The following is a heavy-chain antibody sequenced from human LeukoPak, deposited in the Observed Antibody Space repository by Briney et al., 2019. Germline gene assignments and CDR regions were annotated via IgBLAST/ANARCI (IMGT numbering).Heavy chain of an antibody. Sequence: SETLSLTCAVYGGSFSGYYWSWIRQPPGKGLEWIGEINHSGSTNYNPSLKSRVTMSVDTSKNQFSLKLSSVTAADTAVYYCATNGPISNFDYWGQGTLVTVSS. CDR1: GGSFSGYY. V-gene: IGHV4-34*01. CDR3: ATNGPISNFDY. CDR2: INHSGST. J-gene: IGHJ4*02. D-gene: IGHD3-3*02.